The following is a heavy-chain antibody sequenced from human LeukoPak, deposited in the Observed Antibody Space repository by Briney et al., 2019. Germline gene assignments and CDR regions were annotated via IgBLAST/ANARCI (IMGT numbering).Heavy chain of an antibody. V-gene: IGHV4-34*12. Sequence: KLSETLSLTGPVYGGSFSGYYWGWIRQPPGKGLEWIGEIILIGRPNYNPSLKSGVTISVDTSKNQFSLTLSSVTAADTAVYYCARVSDPLGGYSYGVTDYFDYWGQGNLVTVSS. CDR2: IILIGRP. CDR3: ARVSDPLGGYSYGVTDYFDY. D-gene: IGHD5-18*01. J-gene: IGHJ4*02. CDR1: GGSFSGYY.